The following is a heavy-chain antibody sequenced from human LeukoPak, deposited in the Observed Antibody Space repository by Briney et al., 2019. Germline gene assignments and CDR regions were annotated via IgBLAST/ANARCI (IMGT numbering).Heavy chain of an antibody. CDR2: IYTSGST. CDR3: ARRGDGYSSPDQYTNWLDP. D-gene: IGHD6-13*01. CDR1: GGSISSYY. Sequence: SETLSLTCTVSGGSISSYYWSWIRQPPGKGLEWIGYIYTSGSTNYNPSLKSRVTISVDTSKNQFSLKLSSVTAADTAVYYCARRGDGYSSPDQYTNWLDPWGQGTLVTVSS. V-gene: IGHV4-4*09. J-gene: IGHJ5*02.